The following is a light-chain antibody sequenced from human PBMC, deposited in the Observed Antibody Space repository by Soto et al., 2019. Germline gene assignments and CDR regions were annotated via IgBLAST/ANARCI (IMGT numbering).Light chain of an antibody. J-gene: IGLJ3*02. CDR3: SSYTSSSTLEV. CDR2: EVS. V-gene: IGLV2-14*01. Sequence: QSVLTQPASVSGSPGQSITISCTGTSSDVGGYNYVSWDQHHPGKAPKLMIYEVSDRASGVSNRFSGSKSGNTASLTISGLQAEDEADYYCSSYTSSSTLEVFGGGTQLTVL. CDR1: SSDVGGYNY.